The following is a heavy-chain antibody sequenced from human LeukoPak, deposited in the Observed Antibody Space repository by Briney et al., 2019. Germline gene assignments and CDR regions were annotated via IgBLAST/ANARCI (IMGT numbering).Heavy chain of an antibody. D-gene: IGHD3-10*01. V-gene: IGHV1-18*01. CDR2: ISAYNGNT. J-gene: IGHJ4*02. CDR1: GYTFTSYG. CDR3: ARGPWYYGSGFHALGFSH. Sequence: ASVKVSCKASGYTFTSYGISWVRQAPGQGLEWMGWISAYNGNTNYAQKLQGRVTMTTDTSTSTAYMELRSLRSDDTAVYYCARGPWYYGSGFHALGFSHWGQGTLVTVSS.